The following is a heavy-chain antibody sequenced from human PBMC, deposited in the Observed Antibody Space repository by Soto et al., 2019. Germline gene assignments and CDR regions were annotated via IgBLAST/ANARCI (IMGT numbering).Heavy chain of an antibody. CDR2: INHSGST. Sequence: SETLSLTCAVYGGSFSGYYWSWIRQPPGKGLEWIGEINHSGSTNYNPSLKSRVTISVDTSKNQFSLKLSPVTAADTAVYYCASRYSSGWYTGYYFDYWGQGTLVTVSS. D-gene: IGHD6-19*01. V-gene: IGHV4-34*01. CDR1: GGSFSGYY. CDR3: ASRYSSGWYTGYYFDY. J-gene: IGHJ4*02.